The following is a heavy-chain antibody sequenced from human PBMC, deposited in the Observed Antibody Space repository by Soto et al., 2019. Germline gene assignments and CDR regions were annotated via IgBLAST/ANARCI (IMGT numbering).Heavy chain of an antibody. J-gene: IGHJ4*02. CDR3: AKGAVYYDRTGYFPDS. CDR1: GFTFSSYG. CDR2: ISYDGSNK. Sequence: PGGSLRLSCAASGFTFSSYGMHWVRQAPGKGLEWVAVISYDGSNKFYADSVKGRFTISRDNSKNTLCLQMNSLRAEDTAVYYCAKGAVYYDRTGYFPDSWAQGTLVTVSS. D-gene: IGHD3-22*01. V-gene: IGHV3-30*18.